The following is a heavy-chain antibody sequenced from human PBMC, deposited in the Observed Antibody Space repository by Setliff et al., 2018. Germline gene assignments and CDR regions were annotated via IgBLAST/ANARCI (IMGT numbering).Heavy chain of an antibody. D-gene: IGHD3-9*01. CDR3: ARGKYDILTGEYYFDF. Sequence: GASVKVSCKASGYTFTGYYIHWVRQAPGQGLEWMGCLNPNSGGTNSTRKFEGCVTMTRDTSISAAYMELSSLKSNDTAVYYCARGKYDILTGEYYFDFWGQGTLVTV. CDR2: LNPNSGGT. V-gene: IGHV1-2*04. CDR1: GYTFTGYY. J-gene: IGHJ4*02.